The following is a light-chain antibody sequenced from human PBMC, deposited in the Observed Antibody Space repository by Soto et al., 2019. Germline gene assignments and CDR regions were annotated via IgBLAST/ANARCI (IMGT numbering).Light chain of an antibody. CDR2: RNN. V-gene: IGLV1-47*01. CDR1: SSNIGSNY. CDR3: ATWDDSLSNYV. Sequence: QSLLTQPPSASGTPWQRVTISCSGSSSNIGSNYVYWYQHLTGTAPKLLIYRNNQRPSGVPDRFSGSKSGTSASLAISGLRSEDEADYYCATWDDSLSNYVFGTGTKVTVL. J-gene: IGLJ1*01.